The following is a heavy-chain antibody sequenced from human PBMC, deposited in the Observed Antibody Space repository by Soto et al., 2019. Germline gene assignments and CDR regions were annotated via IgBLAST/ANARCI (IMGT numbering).Heavy chain of an antibody. CDR1: GFTFSSYA. CDR3: AKGYYYDSSGYYYLLFFDY. Sequence: EVQLLESGGGLVQPGGSLRLSCAASGFTFSSYAMSWVRQAPGKGLEWVSAISGSGGSTYYADSVKGRFTISRDNSKNTLYLQMNRLRAEDTAVYYCAKGYYYDSSGYYYLLFFDYWGQGTLVTVSS. D-gene: IGHD3-22*01. V-gene: IGHV3-23*01. J-gene: IGHJ4*02. CDR2: ISGSGGST.